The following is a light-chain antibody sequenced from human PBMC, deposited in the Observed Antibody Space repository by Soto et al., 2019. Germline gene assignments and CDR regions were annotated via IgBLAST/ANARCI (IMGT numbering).Light chain of an antibody. Sequence: QSVLAQPPSASVTPGQRVTISCSGSTSNIGSTSSIGSDYVYWYQQLPGTAPRLLIYSTNQRPSGVPDRISGSKSGTSATLAISGLRFEDEADYYCAVWDDSLSGWVFGGGTKVTVL. CDR2: STN. J-gene: IGLJ3*02. CDR3: AVWDDSLSGWV. CDR1: TSNIGSTSSIGSDY. V-gene: IGLV1-47*02.